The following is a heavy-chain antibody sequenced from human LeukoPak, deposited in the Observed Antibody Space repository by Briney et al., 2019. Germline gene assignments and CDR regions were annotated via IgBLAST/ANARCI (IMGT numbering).Heavy chain of an antibody. J-gene: IGHJ6*02. V-gene: IGHV3-48*01. D-gene: IGHD3-10*01. Sequence: AGGSLRLSCAASGFTLSSYSMNWVRQAPGEGLEWVSYISSSSTIYYADSLKGRFTISRDNAKNSLYLQMNSLRAEDTAVYYCASSRYGSGGSEMDVWGQGTTVTVSS. CDR3: ASSRYGSGGSEMDV. CDR1: GFTLSSYS. CDR2: ISSSSTI.